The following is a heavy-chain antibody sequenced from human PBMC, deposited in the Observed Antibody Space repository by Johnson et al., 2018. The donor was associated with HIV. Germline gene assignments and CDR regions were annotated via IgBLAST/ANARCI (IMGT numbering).Heavy chain of an antibody. CDR3: ARDRGGGSYHDAFDI. Sequence: QVQLVESGGGVVQPGRSLRLSCAASEFTFSNYAMHWVRQAPGKGLEWVAVISYDGSNKYYADSVKGRFTISRDNSKNTLYLQMNSLRAEDTAVYYCARDRGGGSYHDAFDIWGQGTMVTVSS. CDR2: ISYDGSNK. J-gene: IGHJ3*02. CDR1: EFTFSNYA. V-gene: IGHV3-30-3*01. D-gene: IGHD1-26*01.